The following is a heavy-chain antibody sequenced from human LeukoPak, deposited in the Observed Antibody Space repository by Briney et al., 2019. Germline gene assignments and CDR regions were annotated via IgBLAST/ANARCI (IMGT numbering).Heavy chain of an antibody. D-gene: IGHD7-27*01. CDR3: ANSPGDFPPYFDRWFDS. Sequence: GGSLRLSCAASGFSFSNYVMSWVRQATGKGLECVSGISGSGGATFYADSVNGRFTIYRDNYKNTLYLQLNSLRAEDTALYYGANSPGDFPPYFDRWFDSWGQGTLVTVSS. CDR2: ISGSGGAT. J-gene: IGHJ5*01. V-gene: IGHV3-23*01. CDR1: GFSFSNYV.